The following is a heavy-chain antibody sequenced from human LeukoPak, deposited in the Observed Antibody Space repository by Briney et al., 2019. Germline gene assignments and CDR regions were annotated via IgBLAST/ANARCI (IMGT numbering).Heavy chain of an antibody. CDR3: ARGPDDFDY. CDR1: GGSISGYH. Sequence: SETLSLTCTVSGGSISGYHWSWFRQPPGKGLECIAYIYYSGTTRYIPSLKSRVTISVDTSKNQFSLNLNSVTAADTAVYYCARGPDDFDYWGQGTLVTVSS. CDR2: IYYSGTT. V-gene: IGHV4-59*01. J-gene: IGHJ4*02. D-gene: IGHD5-24*01.